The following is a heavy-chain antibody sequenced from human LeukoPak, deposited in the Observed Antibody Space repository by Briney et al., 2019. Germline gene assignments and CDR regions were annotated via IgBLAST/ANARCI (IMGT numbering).Heavy chain of an antibody. V-gene: IGHV1-69*13. CDR2: IIPIFGTA. Sequence: PVKVSCKASGGTFSSYAISWVRQAPGQGLEWMGGIIPIFGTANYAQKFQGRVTITADESTSTAYMELSSLRSEDTAVYYCARGVGDTIFGVVIPPYFDYWGQGTLVTVSS. J-gene: IGHJ4*02. D-gene: IGHD3-3*01. CDR1: GGTFSSYA. CDR3: ARGVGDTIFGVVIPPYFDY.